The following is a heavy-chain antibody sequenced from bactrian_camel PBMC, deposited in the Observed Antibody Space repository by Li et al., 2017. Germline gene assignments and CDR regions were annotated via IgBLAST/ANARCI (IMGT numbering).Heavy chain of an antibody. D-gene: IGHD2*01. Sequence: VQLVESGGGLVQPGGSLRLSCAASGFTFSSYAMSWVRQAPGKGLEWVSTINSGSGATYYADSVKGRFTISRDNAKNTLYLQMNTLKPEDTGMYYCARGLPGEHDYSRLSPTGCRWNLSGRGTQVTVS. CDR1: GFTFSSYA. V-gene: IGHV3S31*01. CDR2: INSGSGAT. J-gene: IGHJ4*01.